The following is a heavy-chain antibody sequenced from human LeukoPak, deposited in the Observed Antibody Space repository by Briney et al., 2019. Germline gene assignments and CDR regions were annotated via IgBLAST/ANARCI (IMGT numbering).Heavy chain of an antibody. CDR1: GFTFSSYW. CDR3: TRDPPSSGWSLDY. J-gene: IGHJ4*02. V-gene: IGHV3-7*01. Sequence: PGGSLRLSCAASGFTFSSYWMSWVRQAPGKGLEWVANIKQDGSEKYYVDSVKGRFTISRDNAKNTVDLRMDSLRAEDTAVYYCTRDPPSSGWSLDYWGQGILVTVSS. D-gene: IGHD6-19*01. CDR2: IKQDGSEK.